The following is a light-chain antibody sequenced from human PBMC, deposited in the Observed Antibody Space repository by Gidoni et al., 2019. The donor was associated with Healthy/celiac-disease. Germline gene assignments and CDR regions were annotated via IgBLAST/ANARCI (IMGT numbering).Light chain of an antibody. CDR2: WAS. Sequence: DIVMTQSPDSLAVSLGERATINCKSSQSVLYSSNNKNYLAWYQQKPGQPPKLLIYWASTRASGVPDRFSGSGSGTEFTRTISSLQAEDVAVYYCQQYDSTPLTFGGGTKVEIK. CDR1: QSVLYSSNNKNY. V-gene: IGKV4-1*01. J-gene: IGKJ4*01. CDR3: QQYDSTPLT.